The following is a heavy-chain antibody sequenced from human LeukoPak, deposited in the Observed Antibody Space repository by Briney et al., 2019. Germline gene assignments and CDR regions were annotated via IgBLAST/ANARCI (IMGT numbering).Heavy chain of an antibody. CDR1: GYTFTTYY. J-gene: IGHJ6*03. CDR3: ARGVATTNLPQYYYYMDV. D-gene: IGHD5-12*01. V-gene: IGHV1-46*01. Sequence: ASVKVSCKASGYTFTTYYMHWVRQAPGQGLEWMGIISPGGGGTTYAQKFQGRVTMTWDTSISTAYMELSRLRSDDTAVYYCARGVATTNLPQYYYYMDVWGKGTTVTVSS. CDR2: ISPGGGGT.